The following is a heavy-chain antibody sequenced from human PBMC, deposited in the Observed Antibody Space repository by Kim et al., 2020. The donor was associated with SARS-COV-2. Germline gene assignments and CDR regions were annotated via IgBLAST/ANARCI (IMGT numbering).Heavy chain of an antibody. Sequence: SETLSLTCTVSGGSISSSSYYWGWIRQPPGKGLEWIGSIYYSGSTYYNPSLKSRVTISVDTSKNQFSLKLSSVTAADTAVYYCARALGYCSSTSCYRTGYSYGYYYYYYMDVWGKGTTVTVSS. CDR1: GGSISSSSYY. CDR3: ARALGYCSSTSCYRTGYSYGYYYYYYMDV. CDR2: IYYSGST. J-gene: IGHJ6*03. V-gene: IGHV4-39*01. D-gene: IGHD2-2*01.